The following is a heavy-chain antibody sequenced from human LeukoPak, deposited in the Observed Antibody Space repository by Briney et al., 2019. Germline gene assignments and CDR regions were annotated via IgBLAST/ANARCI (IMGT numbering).Heavy chain of an antibody. CDR1: GGSISSYY. D-gene: IGHD6-13*01. CDR2: IYYSGST. Sequence: PSETLSLTCTVSGGSISSYYWSWIRQPPGKGLGWIGYIYYSGSTNYNPSLKSRVTISVDTSKNQFSLKLSSVTAADTAVYYCARAWLLTAGGSSWYLTHWYFDLWGRGTLVTVSS. V-gene: IGHV4-59*01. J-gene: IGHJ2*01. CDR3: ARAWLLTAGGSSWYLTHWYFDL.